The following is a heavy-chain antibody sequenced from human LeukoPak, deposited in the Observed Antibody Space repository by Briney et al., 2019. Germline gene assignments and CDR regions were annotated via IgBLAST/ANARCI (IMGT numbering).Heavy chain of an antibody. Sequence: PGGSLRLSCAASGFTFSSYEMNWVRQAPGKGLEWVSFITSDGNTRFYADSVKGRFTISRDNAKNSLYLQMNSLRAEDTAVYHCARSTTTSLFDFWGQGTPVTVSS. D-gene: IGHD1-1*01. CDR1: GFTFSSYE. V-gene: IGHV3-48*03. CDR2: ITSDGNTR. J-gene: IGHJ4*02. CDR3: ARSTTTSLFDF.